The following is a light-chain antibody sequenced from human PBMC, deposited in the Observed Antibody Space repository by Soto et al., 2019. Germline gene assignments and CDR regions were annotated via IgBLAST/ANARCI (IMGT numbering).Light chain of an antibody. CDR1: QSINTK. CDR2: AAS. CDR3: QQYDNLPLT. J-gene: IGKJ4*01. V-gene: IGKV1-33*01. Sequence: DIQMTQSPSSLSASVGDRATITCLASQSINTKLNWYQQKQGKVPNLLIYAASSLQTGVPSRFSGSGYGTDFTFTISSLQTEDIATYYCQQYDNLPLTFGGGTKVDIK.